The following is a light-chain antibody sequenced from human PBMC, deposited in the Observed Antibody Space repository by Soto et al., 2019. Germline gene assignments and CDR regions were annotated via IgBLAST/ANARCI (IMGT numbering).Light chain of an antibody. CDR3: QQSYMDPIT. CDR1: QSISTY. J-gene: IGKJ5*01. V-gene: IGKV1-39*01. CDR2: DAS. Sequence: DIQMTQSPSSLSAYVGNRVTITCRASQSISTYLNWYQKKPGKAPNLLIYDASRLQSGVPSRFSGSGGGTDFTLSISSVQPEDFATYFCQQSYMDPITFGQGTQLEI.